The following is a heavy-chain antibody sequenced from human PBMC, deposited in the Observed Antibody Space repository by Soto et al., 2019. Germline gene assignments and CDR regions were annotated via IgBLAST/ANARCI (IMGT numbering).Heavy chain of an antibody. D-gene: IGHD3-9*01. CDR1: AFTFSSNA. J-gene: IGHJ4*02. CDR3: AKKYYNVLTGYYSFDY. CDR2: IGGSSGRT. Sequence: GGSLRLSCEASAFTFSSNAMSWVRQAPGNGLEWVSAIGGSSGRTYYADSVKGRFTISRDNSKNTLYLQMNSLRAEDTAVYFCAKKYYNVLTGYYSFDYWGQGTQVTVSS. V-gene: IGHV3-23*01.